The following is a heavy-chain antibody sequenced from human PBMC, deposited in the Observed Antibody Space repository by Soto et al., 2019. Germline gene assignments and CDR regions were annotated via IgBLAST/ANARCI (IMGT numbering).Heavy chain of an antibody. D-gene: IGHD3-3*01. Sequence: QVQLVQSGAEVKKPGSSVKVSCKASGGTFNRYAISWVRQAPGQGLEWMGGIIPIFGIGNDAQRFQGRVTISADESTGTAYMALSSLRCEDSGVYYCARSAITLFGVVSIPPHYYSEMDVWGQGSTVTDSS. V-gene: IGHV1-69*01. CDR3: ARSAITLFGVVSIPPHYYSEMDV. CDR1: GGTFNRYA. J-gene: IGHJ6*02. CDR2: IIPIFGIG.